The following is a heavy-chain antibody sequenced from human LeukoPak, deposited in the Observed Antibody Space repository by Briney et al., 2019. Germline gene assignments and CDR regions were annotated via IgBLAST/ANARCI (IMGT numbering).Heavy chain of an antibody. J-gene: IGHJ4*02. CDR3: ARDGGNSVFDY. CDR1: GFTFSSYA. D-gene: IGHD4-23*01. CDR2: ISYDGSNK. Sequence: GRSLRLSCAASGFTFSSYAMHWVRQAPGKGLEWVAVISYDGSNKYYADSVKGRFTISRGNSKNTLYLRMNSLRAEDTAVYYCARDGGNSVFDYWGQGTLVTVSS. V-gene: IGHV3-30*01.